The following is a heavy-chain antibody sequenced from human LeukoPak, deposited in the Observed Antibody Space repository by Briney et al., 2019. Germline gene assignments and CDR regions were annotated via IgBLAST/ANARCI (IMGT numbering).Heavy chain of an antibody. Sequence: GRSLRLSCAASGFTFSSYWMSWVRQAPGKGLEWVGQINQDGGEKYYGDSVRDRFTFSRDNAKNSLYLQMNSLRAEDTAVYYCARDIYYDSSGYYGSVYWGQGTLVTVSS. CDR2: INQDGGEK. V-gene: IGHV3-7*01. CDR3: ARDIYYDSSGYYGSVY. D-gene: IGHD3-22*01. J-gene: IGHJ4*02. CDR1: GFTFSSYW.